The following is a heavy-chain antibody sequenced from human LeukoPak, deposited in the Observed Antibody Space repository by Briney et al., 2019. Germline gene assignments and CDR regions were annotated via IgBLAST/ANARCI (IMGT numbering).Heavy chain of an antibody. CDR1: GFTFSNYG. CDR3: AKGIAVTPNWFDP. V-gene: IGHV3-30*18. J-gene: IGHJ5*02. Sequence: GGSLRLSCAASGFTFSNYGMHWVRQAPGKGLEWVALISFDESSEYYADSVEGRFTISRDNSKNTLYLQMNSLRAEDTGIYYCAKGIAVTPNWFDPWGQGTLVTVSS. D-gene: IGHD6-19*01. CDR2: ISFDESSE.